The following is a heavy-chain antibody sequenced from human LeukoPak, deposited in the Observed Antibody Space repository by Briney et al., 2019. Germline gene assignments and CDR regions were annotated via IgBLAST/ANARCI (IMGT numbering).Heavy chain of an antibody. D-gene: IGHD3-22*01. V-gene: IGHV3-23*01. CDR2: VSDSGDGT. Sequence: GGSLRLSCAASGFTFSSYAMYWVRQAPGKGLEWVLGVSDSGDGTHYADSVKGRFTISRDNSKNTLYLQMNNLRAEDTAVYYCARVSDSSGYWGFDYWGQGTLVTVSS. CDR3: ARVSDSSGYWGFDY. J-gene: IGHJ4*02. CDR1: GFTFSSYA.